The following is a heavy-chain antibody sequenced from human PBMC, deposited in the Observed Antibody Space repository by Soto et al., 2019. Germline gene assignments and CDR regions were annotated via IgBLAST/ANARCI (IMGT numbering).Heavy chain of an antibody. CDR3: ARRARADYSYMDV. D-gene: IGHD6-6*01. V-gene: IGHV3-64*01. Sequence: EVQLGESGGGLAQPGGSLRLSCAASVFTFSSDAMDWVRQAPGKGLEYVSGISSNGIGTYYASSVKGRFTISIDNSRDTVYLQMDSLRPEDMAVYYCARRARADYSYMDVWGKGTTVTVS. CDR2: ISSNGIGT. J-gene: IGHJ6*03. CDR1: VFTFSSDA.